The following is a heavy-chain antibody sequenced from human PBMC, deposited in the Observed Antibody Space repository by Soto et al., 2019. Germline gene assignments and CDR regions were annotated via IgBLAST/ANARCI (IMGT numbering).Heavy chain of an antibody. D-gene: IGHD2-2*01. J-gene: IGHJ6*02. Sequence: GGPLRLSAASSEFRFINFPMRWLRHAPGKGLEWLAVICDGGHEYYAASVKGRFTISRDTSNNTLFLQMTSLRPDDTAEYFCLVAAWGTYYGMGVWGQGTTVTVSS. V-gene: IGHV3-30*04. CDR1: EFRFINFP. CDR3: LVAAWGTYYGMGV. CDR2: ICDGGHE.